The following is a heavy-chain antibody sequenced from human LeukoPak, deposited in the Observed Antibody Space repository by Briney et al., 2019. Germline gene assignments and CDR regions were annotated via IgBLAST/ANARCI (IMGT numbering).Heavy chain of an antibody. V-gene: IGHV3-64*01. Sequence: GGSLRLSCAASGFTFSSYAMHWVRQAPGKGLEYVSAISSNGGSTYYANPVKGRFTISRDNSKNTLYLQMGSLRAEDMAVYYCARMMVAASGMDVWGQGTTVTVSS. CDR1: GFTFSSYA. CDR2: ISSNGGST. D-gene: IGHD2-15*01. CDR3: ARMMVAASGMDV. J-gene: IGHJ6*02.